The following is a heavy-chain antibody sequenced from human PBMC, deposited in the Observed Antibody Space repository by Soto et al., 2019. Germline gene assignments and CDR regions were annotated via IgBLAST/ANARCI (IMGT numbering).Heavy chain of an antibody. CDR2: ISGSGGST. J-gene: IGHJ4*02. Sequence: EVQLLESGGGLVQPGGSLRLSCAASGFTFSSYAMSWVRQAPGKGLEWVSAISGSGGSTYYADSVKGRFTISRDNSKNTLYLQMNSLRAEDTAVYYCAKDLYDQRVGYCSSTSCYAVGRIADYWGQGTLVTVSS. V-gene: IGHV3-23*01. D-gene: IGHD2-2*01. CDR3: AKDLYDQRVGYCSSTSCYAVGRIADY. CDR1: GFTFSSYA.